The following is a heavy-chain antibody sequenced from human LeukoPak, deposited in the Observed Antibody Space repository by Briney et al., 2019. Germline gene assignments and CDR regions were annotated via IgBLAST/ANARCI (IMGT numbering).Heavy chain of an antibody. CDR3: ARVGHIVAAGTYDY. D-gene: IGHD6-13*01. CDR2: IFYSGSP. J-gene: IGHJ4*02. V-gene: IGHV4-59*01. CDR1: GDSISSYY. Sequence: SETLSLTCSVSGDSISSYYWSWIRQPPGKSLECFANIFYSGSPNYNPSLKSRVTTSFDTSKNQFSLELRSVTAADTAVYYCARVGHIVAAGTYDYWGQGILVTVSS.